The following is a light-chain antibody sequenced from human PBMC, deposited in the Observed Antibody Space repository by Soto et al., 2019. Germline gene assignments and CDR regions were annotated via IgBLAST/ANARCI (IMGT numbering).Light chain of an antibody. CDR1: QSISSW. CDR2: DAS. CDR3: QLYNRDSRT. V-gene: IGKV1-5*01. J-gene: IGKJ4*02. Sequence: DIQMTQSPSTLSASVGDRVTITCRASQSISSWLAWYQQKPGKAPKLLIYDASSLESGVPSRFSGSGSGTEFSLTASCLQCDDVATYYCQLYNRDSRTLGGGTQVEFK.